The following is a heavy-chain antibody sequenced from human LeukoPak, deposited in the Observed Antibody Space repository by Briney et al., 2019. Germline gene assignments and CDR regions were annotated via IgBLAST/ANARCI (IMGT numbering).Heavy chain of an antibody. V-gene: IGHV1-58*01. CDR2: IVVGSGNT. CDR3: AARDYYDSSGVDY. D-gene: IGHD3-22*01. CDR1: GFTFTSSA. J-gene: IGHJ4*02. Sequence: SVKVSCKASGFTFTSSAVQWVRQARGQRLEWIGWIVVGSGNTNYAQKFQERVTITRDMSTSTAYMELSSLRSEDTAVYYCAARDYYDSSGVDYWGQGTLVTVSS.